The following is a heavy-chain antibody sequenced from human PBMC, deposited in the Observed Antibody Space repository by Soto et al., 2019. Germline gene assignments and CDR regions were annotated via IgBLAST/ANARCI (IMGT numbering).Heavy chain of an antibody. Sequence: SLRLSCAASGFTFSSYDMNWVRQAPGKGLEWVSYISSSSTYIYYADSVKGRFTISRDNAKNSLYLQMNSLRVEDTAVYYCATSLRNIDCHCGQGTLVTVSS. D-gene: IGHD2-15*01. CDR2: ISSSSTYI. CDR3: ATSLRNIDCH. CDR1: GFTFSSYD. V-gene: IGHV3-21*01. J-gene: IGHJ4*02.